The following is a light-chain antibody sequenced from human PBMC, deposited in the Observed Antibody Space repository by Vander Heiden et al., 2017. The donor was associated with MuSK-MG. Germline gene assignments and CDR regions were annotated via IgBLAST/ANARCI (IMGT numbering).Light chain of an antibody. Sequence: SSELTQDPAVSVALGPRVRLTCPGDSLRSFYASWFQQKPGQAPVLVIYGENNRPSGIPDRFSGSSSGNTASLTITGAQAEDEADDYCNSRDSNANHLRVFGGGTKLTGL. CDR1: SLRSFY. CDR3: NSRDSNANHLRV. CDR2: GEN. V-gene: IGLV3-19*01. J-gene: IGLJ3*02.